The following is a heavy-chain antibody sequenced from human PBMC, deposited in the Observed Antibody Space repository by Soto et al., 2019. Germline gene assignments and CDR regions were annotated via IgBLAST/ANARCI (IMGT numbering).Heavy chain of an antibody. CDR2: INHSGST. CDR3: ASAIGYCSGGSCYSGGDSTDY. J-gene: IGHJ4*02. D-gene: IGHD2-15*01. Sequence: QVQLQQWGAGLLKPSDTLSLTCAVYGGSFSGYYWSWIRQPPGKGLEWIGEINHSGSTNYNPSLKSRVTISVDTSKNQFSLKLRSVTVADTAVYYCASAIGYCSGGSCYSGGDSTDYWGQGPLVPVSS. CDR1: GGSFSGYY. V-gene: IGHV4-34*01.